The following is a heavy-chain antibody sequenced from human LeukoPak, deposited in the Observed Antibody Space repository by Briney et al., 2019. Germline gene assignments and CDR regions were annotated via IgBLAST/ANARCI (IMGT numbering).Heavy chain of an antibody. Sequence: SETLSLTCTVSGGSIRSYYWSWIRQPAGKGLEWIGYIYHSGSTYYNPSLKSRVTISVDRSKNQFSLKLSSVTAADTAVYYCASSTDARFDYWGQGTLVTVSS. J-gene: IGHJ4*02. V-gene: IGHV4-59*12. D-gene: IGHD2/OR15-2a*01. CDR3: ASSTDARFDY. CDR1: GGSIRSYY. CDR2: IYHSGST.